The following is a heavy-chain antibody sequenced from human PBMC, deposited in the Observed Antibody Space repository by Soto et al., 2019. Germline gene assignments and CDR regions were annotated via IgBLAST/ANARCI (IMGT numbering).Heavy chain of an antibody. CDR1: GYTFTGYY. V-gene: IGHV1-2*04. Sequence: ASVKVSCKASGYTFTGYYMHWVRQAPGQGLEWMGWINPNSGGKNYAQKFQGWVTMTRDTSISTAYMELSRLSSDDTAVYYCARAYHYCSGGSCYESPYFFDYWGQGTLVTVSS. J-gene: IGHJ4*02. CDR2: INPNSGGK. CDR3: ARAYHYCSGGSCYESPYFFDY. D-gene: IGHD2-15*01.